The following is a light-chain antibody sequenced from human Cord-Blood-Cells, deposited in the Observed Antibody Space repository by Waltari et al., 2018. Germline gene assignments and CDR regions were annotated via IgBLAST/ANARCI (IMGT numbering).Light chain of an antibody. V-gene: IGKV1-5*01. Sequence: DIQMTQSPSTLSASVGDRVTITCRASQSISSWLAWYQQKPGKAPKLLIYDASRLESGVPSRFSGSGSGTEFTLTISSLQPDDFATYYCQQYNSYLFGQGTKVEIK. CDR3: QQYNSYL. J-gene: IGKJ1*01. CDR1: QSISSW. CDR2: DAS.